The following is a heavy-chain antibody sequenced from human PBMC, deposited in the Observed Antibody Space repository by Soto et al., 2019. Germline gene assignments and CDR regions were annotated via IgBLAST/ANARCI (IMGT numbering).Heavy chain of an antibody. V-gene: IGHV1-18*01. Sequence: ASVKVSCKASGYTFTNYGISWVRQAPGQGLEWMGWINTYNGNTNHAQKLQGRVTMTTDTSTSTAYMELSSLRSEDTAVYYCAGDRGPSSGYYPYWFDPWGQGTLVTVSS. CDR3: AGDRGPSSGYYPYWFDP. J-gene: IGHJ5*02. D-gene: IGHD3-22*01. CDR2: INTYNGNT. CDR1: GYTFTNYG.